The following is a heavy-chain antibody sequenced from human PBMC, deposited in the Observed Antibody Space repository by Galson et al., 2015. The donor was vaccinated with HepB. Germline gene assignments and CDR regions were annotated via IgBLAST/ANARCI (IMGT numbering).Heavy chain of an antibody. CDR1: GFTFSSYA. CDR3: AREASGVYGSGSYYNGLGMDV. J-gene: IGHJ6*02. CDR2: ISYDGSNK. V-gene: IGHV3-30-3*01. D-gene: IGHD3-10*01. Sequence: SLRLSCAASGFTFSSYAMHWVRQAPGKGLEWVAVISYDGSNKYYADSVKGRFTISRDNSKNTLYLQMNSLRAEDTAVYYCAREASGVYGSGSYYNGLGMDVWGQGTTVTISS.